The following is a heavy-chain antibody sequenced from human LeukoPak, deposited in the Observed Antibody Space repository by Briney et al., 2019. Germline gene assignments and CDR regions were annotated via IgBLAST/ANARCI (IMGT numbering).Heavy chain of an antibody. CDR2: IIPIFRTA. V-gene: IGHV1-69*13. CDR3: AHEAAAGLEFDP. CDR1: GGTFSTYA. Sequence: SVKVSYKASGGTFSTYAISWVRQAPGQGLEWMGGIIPIFRTANYAQTVQGRVTITADESTITAYMELSSLRSEDTALYYCAHEAAAGLEFDPWGQGTLVTVSS. D-gene: IGHD6-13*01. J-gene: IGHJ5*02.